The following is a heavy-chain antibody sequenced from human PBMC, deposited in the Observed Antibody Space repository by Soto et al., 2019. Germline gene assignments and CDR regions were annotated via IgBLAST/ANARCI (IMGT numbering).Heavy chain of an antibody. CDR1: GFTFSSYG. CDR3: AKGGNYAYYYYFDMDV. CDR2: ISYDGSNK. V-gene: IGHV3-30*18. D-gene: IGHD1-7*01. Sequence: QVQLVESGGGVVQPGRSLRLSCAASGFTFSSYGIHWVRQAPGKGLEWVAVISYDGSNKYYADSVKGRFTISRDNSKNRLYLQMNSLRAEDTDVYYCAKGGNYAYYYYFDMDVWGKGTTVTVSS. J-gene: IGHJ6*03.